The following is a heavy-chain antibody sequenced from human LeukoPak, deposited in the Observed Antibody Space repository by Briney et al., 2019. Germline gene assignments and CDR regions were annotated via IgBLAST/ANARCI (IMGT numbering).Heavy chain of an antibody. CDR3: ARDQYCSGGSCFYYYYYYGMDV. D-gene: IGHD2-15*01. J-gene: IGHJ6*02. V-gene: IGHV3-30*04. CDR2: ISYDGSNK. CDR1: GFTFSSYA. Sequence: GGSLRLSCAAPGFTFSSYAMHWVRQAPGKGLEWVAVISYDGSNKYYADSVKGRFTISRDNSKNTLYLQMNSLRAEDTAVYYCARDQYCSGGSCFYYYYYYGMDVWGQGTTVTVSS.